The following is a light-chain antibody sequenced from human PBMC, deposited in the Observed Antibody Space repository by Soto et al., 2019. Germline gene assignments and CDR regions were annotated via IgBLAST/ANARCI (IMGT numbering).Light chain of an antibody. V-gene: IGKV3-20*01. J-gene: IGKJ3*01. CDR2: GAS. CDR1: QTVTSDH. Sequence: DIVLTQSPDTLSLSPGESATLSCRASQTVTSDHLAWYQQRLGQPPRLLIYGASGRASDIPDRFRGSGSGTDFTLTISRLEPGDFAVYYCQQYGSSFVTFGPGTRVDVK. CDR3: QQYGSSFVT.